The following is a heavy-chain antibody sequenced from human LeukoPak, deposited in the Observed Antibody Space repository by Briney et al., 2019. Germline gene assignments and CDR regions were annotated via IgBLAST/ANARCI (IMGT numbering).Heavy chain of an antibody. CDR1: GYSFTSYW. Sequence: GESLKISCKGSGYSFTSYWIGWVRQMPGKGLERMGIIYPGDSDTRYSPSFQGQVTISADKSISTAYLQWSSLKASDTAMYYCARRDYYDSSGHYGEVYWGQGTLVTVSS. V-gene: IGHV5-51*01. CDR2: IYPGDSDT. CDR3: ARRDYYDSSGHYGEVY. J-gene: IGHJ4*02. D-gene: IGHD3-22*01.